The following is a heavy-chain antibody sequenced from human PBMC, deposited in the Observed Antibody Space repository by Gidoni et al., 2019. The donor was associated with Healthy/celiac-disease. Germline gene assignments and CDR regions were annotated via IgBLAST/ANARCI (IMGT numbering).Heavy chain of an antibody. D-gene: IGHD3-3*01. CDR1: GFSLSNARMG. Sequence: QVTLKESGPVLVKPTETLTLTCTVSGFSLSNARMGVSWIRQPPGKALEWLAHIFSNDEKSYSTSLKSRLTISKDTSKSQVVLTMTNMDPVDTATYYCARIRRYYDFWSPYYYYGMDVWGQGTTVTVSS. V-gene: IGHV2-26*01. J-gene: IGHJ6*02. CDR2: IFSNDEK. CDR3: ARIRRYYDFWSPYYYYGMDV.